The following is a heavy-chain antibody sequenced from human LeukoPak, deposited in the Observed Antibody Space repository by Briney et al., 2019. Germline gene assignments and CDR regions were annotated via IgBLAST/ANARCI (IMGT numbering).Heavy chain of an antibody. J-gene: IGHJ4*02. CDR3: AKDRPNYYDSSGHYYRRDGDY. CDR1: GFTFSIYA. CDR2: ITGSGTGT. Sequence: GGSLRLSCAASGFTFSIYAMSWVRQAPGKGLEWVSSITGSGTGTYYADSVKGRFTISRDNSENTLYLRMNSLRGGDTAVYYCAKDRPNYYDSSGHYYRRDGDYWGQGTLVTVSS. D-gene: IGHD3-22*01. V-gene: IGHV3-23*01.